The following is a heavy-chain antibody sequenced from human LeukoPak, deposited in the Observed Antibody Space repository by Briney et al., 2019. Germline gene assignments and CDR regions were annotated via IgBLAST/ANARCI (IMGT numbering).Heavy chain of an antibody. CDR2: ISSSSSYI. CDR3: ARRAGGYSHPYDY. J-gene: IGHJ4*02. CDR1: GFTFSSYS. V-gene: IGHV3-21*01. Sequence: PGGSLRLSCAASGFTFSSYSMNWVRQAPGKGLEWVSSISSSSSYIYYADSVKGRFTISRDNANNSLYLQMNSLRAEDKAVYYCARRAGGYSHPYDYWGQGVLVTVSS. D-gene: IGHD4-23*01.